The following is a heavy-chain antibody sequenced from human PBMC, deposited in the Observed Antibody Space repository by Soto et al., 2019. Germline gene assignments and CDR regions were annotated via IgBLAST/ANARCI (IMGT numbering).Heavy chain of an antibody. V-gene: IGHV1-2*04. CDR3: ARAGYSSSPYYYYYMDV. Sequence: ASVKVSCKASGYTFTGYYMHWVRQAPGQGLEWMGWINPNSGGTNYAQKFQGWVTMTRDTSISTAYMELSRLRSDDTAVYYCARAGYSSSPYYYYYMDVWGKGTTVTVSS. CDR1: GYTFTGYY. J-gene: IGHJ6*03. D-gene: IGHD6-13*01. CDR2: INPNSGGT.